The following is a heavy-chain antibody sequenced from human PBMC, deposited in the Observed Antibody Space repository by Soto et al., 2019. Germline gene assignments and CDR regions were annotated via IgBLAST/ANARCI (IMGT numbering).Heavy chain of an antibody. CDR1: GFILRTAW. CDR3: FSYWNDNGVHVAY. Sequence: GGALRHSWGGSGFILRTAWQNLVRHPPEKGQEWVGRIKSKIDGGTVDYSEPVKGRFTLSRDDSKNSVYLDMNSLRTEDTALYYCFSYWNDNGVHVAYWGQRTLVPVSS. V-gene: IGHV3-15*07. CDR2: IKSKIDGGTV. J-gene: IGHJ4*02. D-gene: IGHD1-1*01.